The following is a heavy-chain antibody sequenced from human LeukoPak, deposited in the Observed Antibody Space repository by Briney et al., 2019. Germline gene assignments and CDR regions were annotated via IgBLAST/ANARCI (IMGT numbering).Heavy chain of an antibody. V-gene: IGHV4-34*01. D-gene: IGHD2-15*01. CDR2: INHSGST. Sequence: SETLSLTCAVYGGSFSGYYWSWIRQPPGKGLEWIGEINHSGSTNYNPSLKSRVTISVDTSKNQFSLKLSSVTAADTAVYYCARTAARPRYYYYYMDVWGKGTTVTVSS. CDR1: GGSFSGYY. CDR3: ARTAARPRYYYYYMDV. J-gene: IGHJ6*03.